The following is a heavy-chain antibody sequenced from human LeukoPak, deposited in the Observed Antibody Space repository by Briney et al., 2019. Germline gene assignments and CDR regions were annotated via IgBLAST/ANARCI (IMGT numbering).Heavy chain of an antibody. CDR2: ISSSSSTI. V-gene: IGHV3-48*04. CDR1: GFTFSSYS. CDR3: AREGRGIAVAGFDY. Sequence: GGSLRLSCAASGFTFSSYSMNWVRQAPGKGLEWVSYISSSSSTIYYADSVKGRFTISRDNAKNSLYLQMNSLRAEDTAVYYCAREGRGIAVAGFDYWGQGTLVTVSS. D-gene: IGHD6-19*01. J-gene: IGHJ4*02.